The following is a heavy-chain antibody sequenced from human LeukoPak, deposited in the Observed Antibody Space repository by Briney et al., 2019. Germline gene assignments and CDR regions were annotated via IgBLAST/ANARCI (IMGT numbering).Heavy chain of an antibody. CDR2: VSTSSSYI. J-gene: IGHJ4*02. CDR3: ARGSWQLAEEVY. Sequence: PGGSLRLSCEASGFILSRYSMNWVRQAPGKGLEWVSSVSTSSSYIYYADSVKGRFTISRDNAKKSLYLLMNSLRVEDTAVYYCARGSWQLAEEVYWGQGTLVTVSS. V-gene: IGHV3-21*01. D-gene: IGHD6-6*01. CDR1: GFILSRYS.